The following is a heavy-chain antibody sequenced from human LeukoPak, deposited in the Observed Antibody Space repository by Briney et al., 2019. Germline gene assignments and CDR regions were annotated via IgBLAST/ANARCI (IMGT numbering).Heavy chain of an antibody. Sequence: GASVKVSFKASGYTFTGYYMHWVRQAPGQGLEWMGWINPNSGGTNYAQKFQGRVTMTRDTSISTAYMELSRLRSDDTAVYYCARDLSGYCSGGSCPHAEYFQHWGQGTLVTVSS. CDR2: INPNSGGT. D-gene: IGHD2-15*01. CDR1: GYTFTGYY. V-gene: IGHV1-2*02. J-gene: IGHJ1*01. CDR3: ARDLSGYCSGGSCPHAEYFQH.